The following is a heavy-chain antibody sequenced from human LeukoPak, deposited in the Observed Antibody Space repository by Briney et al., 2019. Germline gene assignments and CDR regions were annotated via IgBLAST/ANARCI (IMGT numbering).Heavy chain of an antibody. CDR2: IKSKKDGETR. CDR3: VTLGYCTTTSCYATDGGAFDI. Sequence: GGSLRLSCAGSGFIFDNAWMSWVRQAPGKGPEWVGRIKSKKDGETRNYAAPVKDRFIISRDDSKSILYLQMNSLRVEDTAVYYCVTLGYCTTTSCYATDGGAFDIWGQGTMVTVSS. J-gene: IGHJ3*02. D-gene: IGHD2-2*01. CDR1: GFIFDNAW. V-gene: IGHV3-15*01.